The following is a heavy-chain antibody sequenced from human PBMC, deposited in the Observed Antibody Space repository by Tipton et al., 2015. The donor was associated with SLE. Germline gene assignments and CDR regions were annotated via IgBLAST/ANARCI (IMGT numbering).Heavy chain of an antibody. J-gene: IGHJ4*02. Sequence: GLVKPSDTLSLTCTVSGGSITSHSWSWIRQPPGKGLEWIGYIFYGGHTDYNPSLESRVTISVDTSKNQFSLKLGSVTAADTAIYYCAGGLAVAGTRDYWGQGTLVTVSS. V-gene: IGHV4-59*11. CDR3: AGGLAVAGTRDY. CDR1: GGSITSHS. CDR2: IFYGGHT. D-gene: IGHD6-19*01.